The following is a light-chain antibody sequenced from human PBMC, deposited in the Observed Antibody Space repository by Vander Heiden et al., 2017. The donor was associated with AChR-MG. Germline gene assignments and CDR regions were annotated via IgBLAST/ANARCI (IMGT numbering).Light chain of an antibody. CDR3: AAWDDSLNVLV. CDR2: SNN. V-gene: IGLV1-44*01. J-gene: IGLJ2*01. CDR1: SPNIGSNT. Sequence: QSVLTQPPSASGAPGQRVTISCSGSSPNIGSNTVNWYQQLPGTAPKLLIYSNNQRPSGVPDRFSGSKSGTSASVAISGLQSEDEADYYCAAWDDSLNVLVFGGGTKLTVL.